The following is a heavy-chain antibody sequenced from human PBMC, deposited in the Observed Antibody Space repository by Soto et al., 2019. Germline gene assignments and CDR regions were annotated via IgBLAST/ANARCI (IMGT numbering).Heavy chain of an antibody. V-gene: IGHV4-4*07. CDR3: ARGVPYKYCSGGSCYHFDY. CDR2: IYTSGST. Sequence: PSETLSLTCTVSGGSISSYYWSWIRQPAGQGLEWIGRIYTSGSTNYNTSLKSPVTMSVDTSKNQFPLKLSSVTAADTAVYYCARGVPYKYCSGGSCYHFDYWGQGTLVTVSS. D-gene: IGHD2-15*01. CDR1: GGSISSYY. J-gene: IGHJ4*02.